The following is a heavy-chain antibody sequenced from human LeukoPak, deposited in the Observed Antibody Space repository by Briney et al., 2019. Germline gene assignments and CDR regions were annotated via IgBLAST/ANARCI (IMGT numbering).Heavy chain of an antibody. Sequence: PGGSLRLSCAASGFTFSSYGMSWVRQAPGKGLEWVSAISGSGGSTYYADFVKGRFTISRDNSKNTLYLQMNSLRAEDTAVYSCAKGGGSSYYYYMDVWGKGTTVTISS. CDR3: AKGGGSSYYYYMDV. V-gene: IGHV3-23*01. CDR2: ISGSGGST. CDR1: GFTFSSYG. J-gene: IGHJ6*03. D-gene: IGHD6-13*01.